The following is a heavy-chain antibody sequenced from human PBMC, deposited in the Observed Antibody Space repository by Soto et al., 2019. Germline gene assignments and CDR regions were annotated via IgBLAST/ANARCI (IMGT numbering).Heavy chain of an antibody. CDR2: ISGSDGST. J-gene: IGHJ4*02. CDR1: GFSFSSYA. D-gene: IGHD6-13*01. Sequence: VQLVESGGGVVQPGRSLRLSCVASGFSFSSYAMTWVRQAPGKGLEWVSVISGSDGSTYYAHSVKGRFTISRDNSKNTLYLQMNSLRAEDTAVYYCAKDRERDAWYEDYWGQGTLVTVSS. CDR3: AKDRERDAWYEDY. V-gene: IGHV3-23*04.